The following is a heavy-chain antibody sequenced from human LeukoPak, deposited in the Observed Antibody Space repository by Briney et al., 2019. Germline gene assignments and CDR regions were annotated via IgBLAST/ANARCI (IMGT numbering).Heavy chain of an antibody. V-gene: IGHV1-8*01. J-gene: IGHJ4*02. Sequence: ASGKVSCKASGYTFTSYDINWVRQATGQGLEWMGWMNPNSGNTGYAQKFQGRVTMTRNTSISTAYMELSSLRSEDTAVYYCARGRYCSSTSCYTFDYWGQGTLVTVFS. CDR3: ARGRYCSSTSCYTFDY. D-gene: IGHD2-2*02. CDR1: GYTFTSYD. CDR2: MNPNSGNT.